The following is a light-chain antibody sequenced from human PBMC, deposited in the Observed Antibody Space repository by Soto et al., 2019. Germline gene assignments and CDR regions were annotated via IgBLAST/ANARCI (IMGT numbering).Light chain of an antibody. CDR1: QTISSW. Sequence: DIQMTQSPSTLSGSVGDRVTITCRASQTISSWLAWYQQKPGKAPKLLIYKASTLKSGVPSRFSGSGSGTEFTLTISSLQPDDFATYYCQQYDGSPWTFGQGTKVEIK. CDR2: KAS. V-gene: IGKV1-5*03. CDR3: QQYDGSPWT. J-gene: IGKJ1*01.